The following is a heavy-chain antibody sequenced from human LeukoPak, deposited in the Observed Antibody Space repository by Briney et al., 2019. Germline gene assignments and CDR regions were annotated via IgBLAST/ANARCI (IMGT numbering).Heavy chain of an antibody. V-gene: IGHV3-53*01. Sequence: PGGSLRLSYEASGFTASNNYMSWVRQAPGKGLEWVSVIYSDRRTFYADSVKGRFTISRHISENTLYLEMNFLTADDTAVYYCARGRSDSGTYYFDYWGQGTLVTVSS. CDR1: GFTASNNY. CDR3: ARGRSDSGTYYFDY. D-gene: IGHD3-10*01. J-gene: IGHJ4*02. CDR2: IYSDRRT.